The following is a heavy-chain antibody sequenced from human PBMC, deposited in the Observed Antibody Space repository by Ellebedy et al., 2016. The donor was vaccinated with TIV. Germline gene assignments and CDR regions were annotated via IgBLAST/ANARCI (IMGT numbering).Heavy chain of an antibody. CDR2: IYYSGST. J-gene: IGHJ4*02. D-gene: IGHD3-10*01. CDR3: ARDRRGSYDY. Sequence: MPSETLSLTCTVSGDSISNGDYFWNWIRQHPGKGLEWIAYIYYSGSTYYNPSLQSRVTISVDTSRNQFSLKLRSATAADTAVYYCARDRRGSYDYWGQGTLITVSS. CDR1: GDSISNGDYF. V-gene: IGHV4-61*08.